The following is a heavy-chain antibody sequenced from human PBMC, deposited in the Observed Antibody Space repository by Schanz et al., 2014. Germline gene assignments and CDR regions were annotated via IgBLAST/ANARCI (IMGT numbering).Heavy chain of an antibody. D-gene: IGHD6-13*01. V-gene: IGHV3-21*04. Sequence: EVQLVESGGGLVKPGGSLRLSCEASEFTFSSYKMNWVRQAPGKGLECVSSISSSGSYIHYADSVKGRFTISRDNAKNSLYLQMNILRAEDTAVYYCAREQIMAAAGLVDYWGHGTLVTVSS. CDR1: EFTFSSYK. J-gene: IGHJ4*01. CDR3: AREQIMAAAGLVDY. CDR2: ISSSGSYI.